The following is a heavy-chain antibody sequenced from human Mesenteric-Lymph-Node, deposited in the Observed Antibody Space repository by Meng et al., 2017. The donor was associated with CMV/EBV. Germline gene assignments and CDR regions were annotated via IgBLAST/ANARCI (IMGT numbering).Heavy chain of an antibody. D-gene: IGHD6-6*01. Sequence: GESLKISCAASGFTVSSNYMTWVRRAPGKGLEWVSVIHSGGNTYHADSVKGRFTISRDNSKNTLYLQMNSLRTEDTAVYYCARDPAIATRPGAFDIWGLGTMVTVSS. CDR2: IHSGGNT. CDR1: GFTVSSNY. V-gene: IGHV3-66*02. J-gene: IGHJ3*02. CDR3: ARDPAIATRPGAFDI.